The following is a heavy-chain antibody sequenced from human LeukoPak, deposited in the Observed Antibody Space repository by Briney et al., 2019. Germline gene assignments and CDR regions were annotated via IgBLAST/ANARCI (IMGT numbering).Heavy chain of an antibody. CDR1: GGTFSSYA. V-gene: IGHV1-69*13. CDR2: IIPIFGTA. J-gene: IGHJ4*02. D-gene: IGHD2-15*01. Sequence: SVKVSCKASGGTFSSYAISWVRQAPGQGLEWMGGIIPIFGTANYAQKFQGRVTITADESTSTAYMELSSLRSEDTAVYYCATGPKAAQDYFDYWGQGTLVTVSS. CDR3: ATGPKAAQDYFDY.